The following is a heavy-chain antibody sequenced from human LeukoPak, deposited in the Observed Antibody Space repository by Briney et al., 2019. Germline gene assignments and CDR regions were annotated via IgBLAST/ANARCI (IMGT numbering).Heavy chain of an antibody. CDR1: GFTFSSYA. CDR3: ATQAGAFDI. J-gene: IGHJ3*02. D-gene: IGHD6-13*01. V-gene: IGHV3-30-3*01. CDR2: ISYDGSNN. Sequence: GRSLRLSCAASGFTFSSYAMHWVSQAPGKGLEWVAVISYDGSNNYYADSVKGRFTISRDNAKNSLYLQMNSLRAEDTAVYYCATQAGAFDIWGQGTMVTVSS.